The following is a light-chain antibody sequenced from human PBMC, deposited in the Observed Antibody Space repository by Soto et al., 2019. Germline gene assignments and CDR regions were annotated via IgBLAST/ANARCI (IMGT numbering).Light chain of an antibody. J-gene: IGLJ1*01. CDR2: DVS. V-gene: IGLV2-14*01. CDR3: NSYSGGPTLNL. Sequence: QSVLTQPASVSGSPGQSITISCTGTSTDIGGYNYVSWYQQHPGKAPKLLISDVSNRPSGISFRFSGSKSGNTASLTISGLQAEDEADYYCNSYSGGPTLNLSGPGTKVTVL. CDR1: STDIGGYNY.